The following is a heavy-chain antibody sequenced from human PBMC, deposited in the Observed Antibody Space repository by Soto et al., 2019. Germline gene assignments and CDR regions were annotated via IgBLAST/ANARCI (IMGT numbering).Heavy chain of an antibody. Sequence: QVQLQESGPGLVKPSGTLSLTCAVSGGSISSSNWWSWVRQPPGKGLEWIGEIYHSGSTNYNPSLNSRASITVDKSKNQYSLKLSSVAAADTAVYYCWATVTTFYYYGMDVWGQGTTVTVSS. D-gene: IGHD4-17*01. V-gene: IGHV4-4*02. CDR3: WATVTTFYYYGMDV. J-gene: IGHJ6*02. CDR1: GGSISSSNW. CDR2: IYHSGST.